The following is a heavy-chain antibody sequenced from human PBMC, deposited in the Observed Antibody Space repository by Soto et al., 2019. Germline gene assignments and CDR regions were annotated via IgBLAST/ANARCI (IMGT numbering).Heavy chain of an antibody. CDR3: ARSIVGATRRFDY. CDR1: GGTFSSYA. D-gene: IGHD1-26*01. V-gene: IGHV1-69*06. Sequence: QVQLVQSGAEVKKPGSSVQVSCKASGGTFSSYAISWVRQAPGQGLEWMGGIIPIFGTANYAQKFQGRVTITADKSTSTADMELSSLRAEDTAVYYCARSIVGATRRFDYWGQGTLVTVSS. CDR2: IIPIFGTA. J-gene: IGHJ4*02.